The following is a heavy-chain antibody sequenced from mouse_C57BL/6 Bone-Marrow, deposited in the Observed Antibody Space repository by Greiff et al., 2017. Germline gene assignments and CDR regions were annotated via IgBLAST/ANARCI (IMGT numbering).Heavy chain of an antibody. Sequence: VQLQQSGPELVKPGASVKISCKASGYSFTDYNMTWVKQSNGKSLEWIGVINPNFGTTSYNQKFKGQVTLTVDQSSSTAYMQRNSLTSKDSAVYYCARTGVPKIYFDYWGQGTTLTVSS. CDR3: ARTGVPKIYFDY. V-gene: IGHV1-39*01. CDR1: GYSFTDYN. D-gene: IGHD2-14*01. CDR2: INPNFGTT. J-gene: IGHJ2*01.